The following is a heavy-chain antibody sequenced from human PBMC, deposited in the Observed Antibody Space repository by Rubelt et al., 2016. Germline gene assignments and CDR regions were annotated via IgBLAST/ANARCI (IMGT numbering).Heavy chain of an antibody. CDR2: ISAYNGNT. V-gene: IGHV1-18*01. Sequence: QVQLVQSGAEVKKPGSSVKVSCKASGGTFSSYAISWVRQAPGQGPEWVGWISAYNGNTNSAQKLQGRVTMTTDTSTSTAYMELRSLRSDDTALYYCARDQYSSSRIFDYWGQGTLVTVSS. D-gene: IGHD6-6*01. CDR1: GGTFSSYA. CDR3: ARDQYSSSRIFDY. J-gene: IGHJ4*02.